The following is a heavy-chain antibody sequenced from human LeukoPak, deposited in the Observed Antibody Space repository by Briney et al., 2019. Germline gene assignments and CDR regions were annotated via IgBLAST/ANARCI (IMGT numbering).Heavy chain of an antibody. Sequence: SETLSLTCTVSGGSISSYYWSWIRQPPGKGLEWIGYIYYSGSTKYNPSLKSRVTISVDTSKNQFSLKLSSVTAADTAVYYCARLYSSSLGRVFDYWGQGTLVTVSS. J-gene: IGHJ4*02. CDR1: GGSISSYY. V-gene: IGHV4-59*01. CDR2: IYYSGST. D-gene: IGHD6-13*01. CDR3: ARLYSSSLGRVFDY.